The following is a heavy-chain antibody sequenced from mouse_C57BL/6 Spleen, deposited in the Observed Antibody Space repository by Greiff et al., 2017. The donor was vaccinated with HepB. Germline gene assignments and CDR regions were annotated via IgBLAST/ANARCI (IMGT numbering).Heavy chain of an antibody. CDR3: ARGPITGYFDV. V-gene: IGHV1-26*01. Sequence: VQLQQSGPELVKPGASVKISCKASGYTFTDYYMNWVKQSHGKSLEWIGDINPNNGGTSYNQKFKGKATLTVDKSSSTVYMELRSLTSEDSAVYYCARGPITGYFDVWGTGTTVTVSS. D-gene: IGHD1-1*01. CDR2: INPNNGGT. J-gene: IGHJ1*03. CDR1: GYTFTDYY.